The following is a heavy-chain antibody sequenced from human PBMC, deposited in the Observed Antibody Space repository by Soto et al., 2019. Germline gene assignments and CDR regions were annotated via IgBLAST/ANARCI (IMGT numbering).Heavy chain of an antibody. J-gene: IGHJ4*02. V-gene: IGHV4-39*01. CDR3: ARSHYTYGLLIDY. CDR1: GDSITTNGYY. CDR2: VYSTGST. Sequence: ETLSLTCSVSGDSITTNGYYWGWIRQPPGKGLQWIGNVYSTGSTFSHPSLTSRVFISVDTSKNKFSLRLTSVTAADTAVYYCARSHYTYGLLIDYWGPGTMVTVSS. D-gene: IGHD2-8*01.